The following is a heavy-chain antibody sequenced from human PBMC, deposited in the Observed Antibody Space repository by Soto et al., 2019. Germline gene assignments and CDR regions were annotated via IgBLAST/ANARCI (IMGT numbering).Heavy chain of an antibody. CDR1: EFTFSEYY. CDR2: ISGSGHNI. Sequence: VQLVESWGSLVKPGGSLRLSCVASEFTFSEYYLSWIRQTPWKRLEWLSYISGSGHNIYYAASVKGRFTISRDNDTKTLDLHMNRLRIEDTAFYYCVRRFFGGDNSALYFYYLCHGTQGTVSA. D-gene: IGHD2-21*01. CDR3: VRRFFGGDNSALYFYY. J-gene: IGHJ4*01. V-gene: IGHV3-11*01.